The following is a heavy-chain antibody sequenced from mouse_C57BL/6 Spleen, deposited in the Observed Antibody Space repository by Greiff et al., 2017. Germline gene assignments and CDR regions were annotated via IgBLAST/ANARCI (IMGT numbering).Heavy chain of an antibody. CDR3: ARGGYYYGSSRYFDV. V-gene: IGHV1-64*01. CDR1: GYTFTSYW. D-gene: IGHD1-1*01. Sequence: QVQLQQPGAELVKPGASVKLSCKASGYTFTSYWMHWVKQRPGQGLEWIGMIHPNSGSTNYNEKFKSKATLTVDKSSSTAYMQLSSLTSEDSAVYYGARGGYYYGSSRYFDVWGTGTTVTVSS. J-gene: IGHJ1*03. CDR2: IHPNSGST.